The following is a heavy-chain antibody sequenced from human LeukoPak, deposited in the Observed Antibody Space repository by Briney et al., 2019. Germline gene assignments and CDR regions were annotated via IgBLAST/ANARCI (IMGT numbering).Heavy chain of an antibody. CDR2: ISAYNGNT. V-gene: IGHV1-18*01. CDR3: ARQIGGQYEDGFDI. Sequence: ASVKVSCKASGYTFTVYGINWVRQAPGQGLEWMGCISAYNGNTNFPQKFQGRVTMTRDTSTSTVYMELRSLRSEDTAVYYCARQIGGQYEDGFDIWGQGTMVTVSS. J-gene: IGHJ3*02. CDR1: GYTFTVYG. D-gene: IGHD2-8*01.